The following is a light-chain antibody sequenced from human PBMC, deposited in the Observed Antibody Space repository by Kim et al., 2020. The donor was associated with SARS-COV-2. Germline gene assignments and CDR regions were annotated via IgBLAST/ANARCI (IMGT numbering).Light chain of an antibody. Sequence: PGEGPTLTARAGQSVNTELSWYHQKGGRPPRVLIYVASTRATLVPARVSGGVSVADFTLTISSLRSVDFAVYYCQKCHVWAVTFVQGTKIDIK. CDR3: QKCHVWAVT. V-gene: IGKV3D-15*01. CDR2: VAS. CDR1: QSVNTE. J-gene: IGKJ1*01.